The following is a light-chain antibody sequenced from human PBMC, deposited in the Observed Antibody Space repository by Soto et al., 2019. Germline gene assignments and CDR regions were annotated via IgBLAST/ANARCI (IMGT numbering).Light chain of an antibody. J-gene: IGKJ1*01. CDR1: QSISSY. V-gene: IGKV1-39*01. CDR2: AAS. CDR3: LHYNNYSA. Sequence: DIQMTQSPSSLSASVGDRVTITCRASQSISSYLNWYQQKPGKAPKLLIYAASSLQSGVPSRFSGSGSGAEFILTISSLQPDDFATYYCLHYNNYSAFGQGTKVDIK.